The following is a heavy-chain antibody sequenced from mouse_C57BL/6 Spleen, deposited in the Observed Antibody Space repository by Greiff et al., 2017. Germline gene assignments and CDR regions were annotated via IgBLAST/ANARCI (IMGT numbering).Heavy chain of an antibody. J-gene: IGHJ3*01. Sequence: EVQLQQSGPELVKPGASVKIPCKASGYTFTDYNMDWVKQSHGKSLEWIGDINPNNGGTIYNQKFKGKATLTVDKSSSTAYMELSSLTSEDTAVYYCAREETGTAWFAYWGQGTLVTVSA. CDR3: AREETGTAWFAY. CDR1: GYTFTDYN. D-gene: IGHD4-1*01. V-gene: IGHV1-18*01. CDR2: INPNNGGT.